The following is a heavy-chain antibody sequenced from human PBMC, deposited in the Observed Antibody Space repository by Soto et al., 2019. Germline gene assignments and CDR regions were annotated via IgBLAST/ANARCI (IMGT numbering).Heavy chain of an antibody. D-gene: IGHD3-10*01. CDR2: ISYDGSNK. CDR3: ARARDYYGSGSYFYYYYYYGMDV. Sequence: GGSLRLSCAASGFTFSSYAMHWVRQAPGKGLEWVAVISYDGSNKYYADSVKGRFTISRDNSKNTLYLQMNSLRAEDTAVYYCARARDYYGSGSYFYYYYYYGMDVWGQGTTVTVSS. J-gene: IGHJ6*02. V-gene: IGHV3-30-3*01. CDR1: GFTFSSYA.